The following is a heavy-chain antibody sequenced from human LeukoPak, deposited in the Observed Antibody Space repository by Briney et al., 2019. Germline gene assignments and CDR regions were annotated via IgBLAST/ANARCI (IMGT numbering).Heavy chain of an antibody. CDR3: ARHPAYYGVHGEGDY. Sequence: GESLKISCKGSGYSFTTYWIGWVRQMPGKGLEWMGIIYPGDSDTRYSPSFQGRVTISADKSISTAYLQWSSLKASDTAMYYCARHPAYYGVHGEGDYWGQGTLVTVSS. J-gene: IGHJ4*02. V-gene: IGHV5-51*01. D-gene: IGHD4-17*01. CDR1: GYSFTTYW. CDR2: IYPGDSDT.